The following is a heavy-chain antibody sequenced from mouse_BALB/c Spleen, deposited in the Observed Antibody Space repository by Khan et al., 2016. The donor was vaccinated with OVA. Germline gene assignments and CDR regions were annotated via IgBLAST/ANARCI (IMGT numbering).Heavy chain of an antibody. V-gene: IGHV5-6-5*01. CDR1: GFTFSSYA. CDR2: FSRGGLP. CDR3: TEGLFLYYFDY. J-gene: IGHJ2*01. D-gene: IGHD6-1*01. Sequence: EVELVESGGGLVKPGGSLKLSCAASGFTFSSYAMSWVRRIPEPRRNWVESFSRGGLPYYPDSVKGRFPISGDNSRDILYLQMSSLRSEDTAIYYCTEGLFLYYFDYWGQGTTLTVSS.